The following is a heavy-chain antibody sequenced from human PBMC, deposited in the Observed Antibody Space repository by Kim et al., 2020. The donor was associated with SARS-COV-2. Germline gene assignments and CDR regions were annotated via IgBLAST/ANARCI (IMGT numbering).Heavy chain of an antibody. V-gene: IGHV4-59*01. J-gene: IGHJ6*02. Sequence: SETLSLTCTISDASISNYYLSWIRQPPGKGLEWIGYLYDTGSADYSPSFKSRVTISVDKSKNQFSLKVTSVTAADTAVYYCARTDGSGRLWSAMDVWGQG. CDR1: DASISNYY. CDR2: LYDTGSA. CDR3: ARTDGSGRLWSAMDV. D-gene: IGHD3-10*01.